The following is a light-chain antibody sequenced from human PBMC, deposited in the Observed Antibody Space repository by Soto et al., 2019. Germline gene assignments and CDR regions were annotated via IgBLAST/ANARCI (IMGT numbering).Light chain of an antibody. Sequence: EIVLTQSPGTLSLSPGESASLSCRASQSVSSSYLAWYQQKPGQAPRLLIYGGSTRATGIPDRFSGSGSGTDFTLTISRLEPEDFAVYYCQHYGTTFTWKCGQGNKGAIK. J-gene: IGKJ1*01. CDR3: QHYGTTFTWK. CDR2: GGS. CDR1: QSVSSSY. V-gene: IGKV3-20*01.